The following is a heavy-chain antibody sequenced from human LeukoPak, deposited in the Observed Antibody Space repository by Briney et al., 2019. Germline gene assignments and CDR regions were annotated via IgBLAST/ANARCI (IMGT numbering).Heavy chain of an antibody. V-gene: IGHV4-39*07. D-gene: IGHD2-21*01. Sequence: SETLSLTCTVSGGSISSSSYYWGWIRQPPGKGLEWIGSVYYSGNTYYNPSLKSRVTISVDTSKNQFSLRLSSVTAADTAVYFCARDLAPFDYWGQGTLVTVSS. CDR1: GGSISSSSYY. CDR2: VYYSGNT. CDR3: ARDLAPFDY. J-gene: IGHJ4*02.